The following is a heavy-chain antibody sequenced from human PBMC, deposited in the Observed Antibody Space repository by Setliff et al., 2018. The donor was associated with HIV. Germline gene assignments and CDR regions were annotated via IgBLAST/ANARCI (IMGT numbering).Heavy chain of an antibody. CDR1: GYSFTDYA. V-gene: IGHV1-3*03. CDR3: ARGWHSTSPNSYFDY. J-gene: IGHJ4*02. Sequence: ASVKVSCTASGYSFTDYAMNWVRQAPGQGLEWMGWINIGNGDTKYSQDFHDRVTISRDTPATTVYMELSSLRSDDMAVYYCARGWHSTSPNSYFDYWGQGSLVTVSS. CDR2: INIGNGDT. D-gene: IGHD6-6*01.